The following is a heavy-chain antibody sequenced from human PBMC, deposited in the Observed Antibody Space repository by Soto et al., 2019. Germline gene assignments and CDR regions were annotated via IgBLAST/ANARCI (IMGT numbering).Heavy chain of an antibody. J-gene: IGHJ4*02. CDR3: TKGAERTVQRFLDWVCGH. D-gene: IGHD3-9*01. Sequence: GGSLRLSCAASGFTFSNAWMNWVRQAPGKGLEWVGRIKSKTDGGTTDYAAPVKGLVTISVDKSISTAYLQWNSLQASDTATYYCTKGAERTVQRFLDWVCGHWGQATPVTVSS. V-gene: IGHV3-15*07. CDR1: GFTFSNAW. CDR2: IKSKTDGGTT.